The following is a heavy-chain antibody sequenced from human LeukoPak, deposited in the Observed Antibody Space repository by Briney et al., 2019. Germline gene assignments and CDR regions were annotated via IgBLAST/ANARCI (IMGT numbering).Heavy chain of an antibody. CDR1: GFTFSNAW. J-gene: IGHJ4*02. D-gene: IGHD3-10*01. Sequence: GGSLRLSCAASGFTFSNAWMSWVRQAPGKGLEWVGRIKSRTDRGTTDYAAPVKGKFTISRDDSKNTRYLQMNSLNTEDTAVYYCTTPYYHGSGTITPIYYFDYWGQGTLVTVSS. V-gene: IGHV3-15*01. CDR3: TTPYYHGSGTITPIYYFDY. CDR2: IKSRTDRGTT.